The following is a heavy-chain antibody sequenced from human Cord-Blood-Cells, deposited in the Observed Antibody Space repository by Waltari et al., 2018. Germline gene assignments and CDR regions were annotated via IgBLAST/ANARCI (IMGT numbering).Heavy chain of an antibody. Sequence: QVQLQESGPGLVKPSETLSLTCTVSGYSISSGYYWGWIRQPPGKGLEWIGSIYNSGSTYYNPSLKSRVTISVDTSKNQFSLKLSSVTAADTAVYYCARGITGITADYWGQGTLVTVSS. J-gene: IGHJ4*02. D-gene: IGHD1-20*01. V-gene: IGHV4-38-2*02. CDR3: ARGITGITADY. CDR1: GYSISSGYY. CDR2: IYNSGST.